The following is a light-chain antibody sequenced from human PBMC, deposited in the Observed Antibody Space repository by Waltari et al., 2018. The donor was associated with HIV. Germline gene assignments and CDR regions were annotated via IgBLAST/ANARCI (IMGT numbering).Light chain of an antibody. CDR2: WAS. Sequence: DFVMTQSPDSLAASLGERATINCQSSQSVLYSATKKNSLAWYQQKTGQPPKLLISWASTRESGVPARFSGSGSGTDFTLTINNLQAEDVAVYYCQQYYTTPLSFGGGTKVEIK. J-gene: IGKJ4*01. CDR3: QQYYTTPLS. CDR1: QSVLYSATKKNS. V-gene: IGKV4-1*01.